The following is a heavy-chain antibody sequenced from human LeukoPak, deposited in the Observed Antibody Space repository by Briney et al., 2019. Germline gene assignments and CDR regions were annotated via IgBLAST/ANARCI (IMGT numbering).Heavy chain of an antibody. D-gene: IGHD6-19*01. CDR3: ARSPGTVAGDY. J-gene: IGHJ4*02. CDR2: MNPNSGNT. V-gene: IGHV1-8*03. Sequence: ASVKVSCEASGYTFTSYDINWVRQATGQGLEWMGWMNPNSGNTGYAQKFQGRVTITRNTSISTAYMELSSLRSEDTAVYYCARSPGTVAGDYWGQGTLVTVSS. CDR1: GYTFTSYD.